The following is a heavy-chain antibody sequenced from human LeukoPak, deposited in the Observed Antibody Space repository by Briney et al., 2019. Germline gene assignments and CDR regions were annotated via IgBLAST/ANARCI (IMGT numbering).Heavy chain of an antibody. CDR1: GFTFSSYS. V-gene: IGHV3-48*01. CDR2: ISSSSSTI. Sequence: GGSLRLSCAASGFTFSSYSMNWVRQAPGKGLEWVSYISSSSSTIYYADSVKGRFTISRDNAKNSLYLQMNSLRAEDTAVYYCARDQVPAAIGGYYFDYWGQGTMVTVSS. D-gene: IGHD2-2*02. CDR3: ARDQVPAAIGGYYFDY. J-gene: IGHJ4*02.